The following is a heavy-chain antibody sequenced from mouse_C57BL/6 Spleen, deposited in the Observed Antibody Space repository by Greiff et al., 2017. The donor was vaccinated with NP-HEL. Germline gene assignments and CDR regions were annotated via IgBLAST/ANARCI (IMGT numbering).Heavy chain of an antibody. CDR1: GYTFTSYW. CDR2: IHPNSGST. CDR3: ARGRFLDY. J-gene: IGHJ2*01. V-gene: IGHV1-64*01. Sequence: QVQLQQPGAELVKPGASVKLSCKASGYTFTSYWMHWVKQRPGQGLEWIGMIHPNSGSTNYNEKFKSKATLTVDTSSSTAYMPLNSLTSEDAAVYYCARGRFLDYWGQGTTLTVSS.